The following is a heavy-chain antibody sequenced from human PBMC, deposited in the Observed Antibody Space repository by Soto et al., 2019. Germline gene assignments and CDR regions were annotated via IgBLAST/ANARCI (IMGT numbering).Heavy chain of an antibody. CDR3: ARDPPDYRRGYYYYGMDV. CDR2: ISSSSSYI. Sequence: EVQLVESGGGLVKPGGSLRLSCAASGFTFSSYSMNWVRQAPGKGLEWVSSISSSSSYIYYTDSVKGRFTISRDNAKNSLYLQMNSLRAEDTAVYYCARDPPDYRRGYYYYGMDVWGQGTTVTVSS. D-gene: IGHD4-4*01. V-gene: IGHV3-21*01. J-gene: IGHJ6*02. CDR1: GFTFSSYS.